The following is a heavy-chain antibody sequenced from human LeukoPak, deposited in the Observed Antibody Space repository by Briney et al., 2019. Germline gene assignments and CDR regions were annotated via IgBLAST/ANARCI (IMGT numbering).Heavy chain of an antibody. CDR2: IYTSGST. D-gene: IGHD3-22*01. J-gene: IGHJ4*02. CDR3: ARGLSTVDHYASSGYAY. V-gene: IGHV4-61*02. Sequence: PSETLSLTCTVSGGSISSGNYYWSWIRQPAGKGLEWIGRIYTSGSTNYNPSLQSRVTISLDTSKNQFSLKLRSVTAAETAVYYCARGLSTVDHYASSGYAYWGQGTLVTVSS. CDR1: GGSISSGNYY.